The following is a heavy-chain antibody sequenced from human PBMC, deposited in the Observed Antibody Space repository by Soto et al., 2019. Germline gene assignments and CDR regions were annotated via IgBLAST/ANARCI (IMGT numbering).Heavy chain of an antibody. CDR2: IYWDDDE. D-gene: IGHD4-17*01. CDR1: GSSLSTRGVG. J-gene: IGHJ4*02. V-gene: IGHV2-5*02. CDR3: VHSGYGDYVDY. Sequence: QITLKESGPTLVKPTQTLTLTCTFSGSSLSTRGVGVGWIRQPPGKALEWLALIYWDDDERYSPSLKSRLTITKDTSKNQVVLTMTNMDPVDTATYYCVHSGYGDYVDYWGQGTLVTVSS.